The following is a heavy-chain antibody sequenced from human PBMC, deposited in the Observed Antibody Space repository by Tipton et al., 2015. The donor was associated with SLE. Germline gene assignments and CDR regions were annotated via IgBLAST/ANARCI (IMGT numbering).Heavy chain of an antibody. J-gene: IGHJ6*02. V-gene: IGHV4-34*01. CDR2: INHSGST. Sequence: LRLSCTVSGDSISTYYWSWIRQPPGKGLEWIGEINHSGSTYYNPSLKSRVTISIDMSKNQFSLRLRSVTAADTAVYYCARQQRGNYGMDVWGQGILVTVSS. CDR3: ARQQRGNYGMDV. D-gene: IGHD6-13*01. CDR1: GDSISTYY.